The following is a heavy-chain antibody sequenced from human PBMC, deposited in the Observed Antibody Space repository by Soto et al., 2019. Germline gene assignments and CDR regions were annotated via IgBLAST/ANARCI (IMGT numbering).Heavy chain of an antibody. V-gene: IGHV1-69*13. Sequence: GASVKVSCKASGVTFSSYAISWVRQAPGQGLEWMGGIIPIFGTANYAQKFQGRVTITADESTSTAYMELSSLRSEDTAVYYCARSYDFWSGYYNYWGQGTLVTVSS. J-gene: IGHJ4*02. CDR2: IIPIFGTA. CDR3: ARSYDFWSGYYNY. CDR1: GVTFSSYA. D-gene: IGHD3-3*01.